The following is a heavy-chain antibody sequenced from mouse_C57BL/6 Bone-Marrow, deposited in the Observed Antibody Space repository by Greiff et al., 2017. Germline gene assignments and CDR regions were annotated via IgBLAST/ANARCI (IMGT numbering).Heavy chain of an antibody. Sequence: VQLQQSGPVLVKPGASVKMSCKASGYTFTDYYMNWVKQSHGKSLEWIGVINPYNGGTSYNQKFKGKAILTVDKSSSTAYMELNSLKSEDSAVYYCARDTGPMDYWGQGTSVTVSS. CDR2: INPYNGGT. CDR1: GYTFTDYY. V-gene: IGHV1-19*01. CDR3: ARDTGPMDY. D-gene: IGHD4-1*01. J-gene: IGHJ4*01.